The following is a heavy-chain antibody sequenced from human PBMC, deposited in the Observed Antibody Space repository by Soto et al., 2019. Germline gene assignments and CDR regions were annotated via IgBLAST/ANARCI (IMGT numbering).Heavy chain of an antibody. CDR2: IYHSGST. D-gene: IGHD3-10*01. CDR1: GGSLSSGFCS. J-gene: IGHJ5*02. V-gene: IGHV4-30-2*01. CDR3: ARVPGP. Sequence: SETLSLTCAVSGGSLSSGFCSWSWIRQPPGKGLEWIGYIYHSGSTYYNPSLKSRVTISVDRSKNQFSLKLTSVTAADTAVYYCARVPGPWGQGTLVTVSS.